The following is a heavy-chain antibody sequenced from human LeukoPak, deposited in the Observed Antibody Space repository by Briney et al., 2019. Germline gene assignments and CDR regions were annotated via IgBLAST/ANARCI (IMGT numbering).Heavy chain of an antibody. D-gene: IGHD2-15*01. J-gene: IGHJ4*02. Sequence: PSETLSLTCSVSGDSISSSSYYWGWIRQPPGKGLEWIGSVSYRGGTYHNPSLKTRVTISVDTSKNQFPLRLASVTAADTAMYYCARDSRYCSGGNCHLRFDYWGQGILVTVSS. V-gene: IGHV4-39*06. CDR3: ARDSRYCSGGNCHLRFDY. CDR1: GDSISSSSYY. CDR2: VSYRGGT.